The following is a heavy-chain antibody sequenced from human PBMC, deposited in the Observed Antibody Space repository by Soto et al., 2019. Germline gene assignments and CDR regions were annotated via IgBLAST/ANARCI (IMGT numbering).Heavy chain of an antibody. CDR3: ARDRTPPYVQWPGFGHEYGMDG. D-gene: IGHD6-19*01. J-gene: IGHJ6*02. Sequence: ASVKFSCKSSGYTFTSYGISWVRQAPGQGLEWMGWISAYNGNTNYAQKLQGRVTMTTDTSTSTAYMELRSLRSDDTAVYYCARDRTPPYVQWPGFGHEYGMDGWGQGHTVTV. CDR1: GYTFTSYG. CDR2: ISAYNGNT. V-gene: IGHV1-18*04.